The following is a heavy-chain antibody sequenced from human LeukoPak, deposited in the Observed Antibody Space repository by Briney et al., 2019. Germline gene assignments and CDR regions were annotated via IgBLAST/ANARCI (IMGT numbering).Heavy chain of an antibody. Sequence: SETLSLTCTVSGDSISSYYWSWIRRPAGKGLEWIGRICISGSTNYNPSLNSRVIMSVDTSKNQFSLKLSSVTAADTAVYYCARDMGSGIYYLYYWGQGTLVTVSS. J-gene: IGHJ4*02. V-gene: IGHV4-4*07. CDR3: ARDMGSGIYYLYY. D-gene: IGHD1-26*01. CDR2: ICISGST. CDR1: GDSISSYY.